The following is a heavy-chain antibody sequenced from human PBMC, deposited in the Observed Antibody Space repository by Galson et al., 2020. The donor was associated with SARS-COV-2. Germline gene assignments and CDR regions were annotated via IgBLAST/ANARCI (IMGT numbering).Heavy chain of an antibody. CDR3: ARDQGGGSYRVGFDY. V-gene: IGHV1-2*02. Sequence: ASVKVSCKASGYTFTDYYMHWVRQAPGQGLEWMGWINPNSGGTNYAQKFQGRVTMTRDTSTSTAYMELSRLRSDDTAVYYCARDQGGGSYRVGFDYWGQGTLVTVSS. CDR2: INPNSGGT. D-gene: IGHD1-26*01. J-gene: IGHJ4*02. CDR1: GYTFTDYY.